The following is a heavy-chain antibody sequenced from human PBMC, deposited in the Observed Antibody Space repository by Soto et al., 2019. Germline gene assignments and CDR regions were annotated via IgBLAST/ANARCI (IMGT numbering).Heavy chain of an antibody. CDR1: GDTFTRYA. V-gene: IGHV1-18*04. CDR2: ISAYNGNT. Sequence: SVPVPRMASGDTFTRYAISCVRHASRQGLEWMGWISAYNGNTNYAQKLQGRVTMTTDTSTSTAYMELRSLRSDDTAVYYCATSPGVSLPFDASDILGQGTMVTVSS. J-gene: IGHJ3*02. D-gene: IGHD3-10*01. CDR3: ATSPGVSLPFDASDI.